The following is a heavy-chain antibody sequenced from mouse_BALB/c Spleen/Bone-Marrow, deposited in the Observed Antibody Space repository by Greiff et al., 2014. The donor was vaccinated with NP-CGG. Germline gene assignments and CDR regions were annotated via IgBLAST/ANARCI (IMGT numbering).Heavy chain of an antibody. CDR3: VLRWFAY. D-gene: IGHD1-1*01. CDR2: ISDGGSYT. CDR1: GFTFSDYY. Sequence: VQLQQSGGGLVKPGGSLKLSCAASGFTFSDYYMYWVRQTPEKRLEWVATISDGGSYTYYPDSVKGRFTISRDNAKNNLYLQMSSLKPEDTAMYYCVLRWFAYWGQGTLVTVSA. J-gene: IGHJ3*01. V-gene: IGHV5-4*02.